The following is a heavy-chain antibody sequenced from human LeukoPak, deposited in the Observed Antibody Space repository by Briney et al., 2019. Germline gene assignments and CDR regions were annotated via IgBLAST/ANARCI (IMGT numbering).Heavy chain of an antibody. D-gene: IGHD2-2*01. V-gene: IGHV3-23*01. CDR3: AKKTTEYQLPAPDY. CDR2: ISGSGGST. J-gene: IGHJ4*02. CDR1: GLTFSSHW. Sequence: PGGSLRLSCAASGLTFSSHWMHWVRQAPGKGLEWVSAISGSGGSTYYADSVKGRFTISRDNSKNTLYLQMNSLRAEDTAVYYCAKKTTEYQLPAPDYWGQGTLVTVSS.